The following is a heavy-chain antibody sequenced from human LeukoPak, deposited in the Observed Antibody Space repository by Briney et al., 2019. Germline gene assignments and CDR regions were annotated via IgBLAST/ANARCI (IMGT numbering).Heavy chain of an antibody. J-gene: IGHJ5*02. CDR3: ASSAPYCGGDCYGFDP. CDR1: GGSISSSSYY. CDR2: IYYSGST. Sequence: PSETLSLTCTVSGGSISSSSYYWGWIRQPPGKGLEWIGSIYYSGSTYYNPSLKSRVTLSVDTSKNQFSLKLSSVTAADTAVYYCASSAPYCGGDCYGFDPWGQGTLVTVSS. D-gene: IGHD2-21*02. V-gene: IGHV4-39*01.